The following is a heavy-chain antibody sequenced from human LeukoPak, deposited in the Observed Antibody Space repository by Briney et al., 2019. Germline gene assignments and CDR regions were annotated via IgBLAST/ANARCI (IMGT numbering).Heavy chain of an antibody. CDR3: TRGGPVAGTHKYFQH. V-gene: IGHV1-8*01. Sequence: ASVKVSCKASGYTFTSYDINWVRQATGQGLEWMGWMNPNNVNTDYAQRFQGRVTLTSNTPISTAYMELSSLRSEDTAVYYCTRGGPVAGTHKYFQHWGQGTLVTVSS. J-gene: IGHJ1*01. D-gene: IGHD6-19*01. CDR1: GYTFTSYD. CDR2: MNPNNVNT.